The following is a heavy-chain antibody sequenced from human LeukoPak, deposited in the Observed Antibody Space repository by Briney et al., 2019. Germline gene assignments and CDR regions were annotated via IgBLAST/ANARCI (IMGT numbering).Heavy chain of an antibody. Sequence: PSETLSLTCAVSGVSISSSEWWIWVRQPPGQGLXXIGEIHRAGRTRYNPSLKSRVTISMDYSKNQFSLKLTSVTAADTAIYYCGKTDIYFNPIDYWGPGSLVTVSS. V-gene: IGHV4-4*02. CDR2: IHRAGRT. J-gene: IGHJ4*02. CDR1: GVSISSSEW. D-gene: IGHD3-9*01. CDR3: GKTDIYFNPIDY.